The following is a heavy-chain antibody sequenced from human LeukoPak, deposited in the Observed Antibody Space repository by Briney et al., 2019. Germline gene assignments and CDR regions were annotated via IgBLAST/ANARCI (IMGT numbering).Heavy chain of an antibody. CDR2: INHSGST. CDR1: GGSFSGYY. J-gene: IGHJ4*02. V-gene: IGHV4-34*01. D-gene: IGHD2-21*01. CDR3: ANHGGYRGDGYYFDY. Sequence: PSETLSLTCAAYGGSFSGYYWSWIRQPPGKGLEWIGEINHSGSTNYNPSLKSRVTISVDTSKNQFSLKLSSVTAADTAVYYCANHGGYRGDGYYFDYWGQGTLVTVSS.